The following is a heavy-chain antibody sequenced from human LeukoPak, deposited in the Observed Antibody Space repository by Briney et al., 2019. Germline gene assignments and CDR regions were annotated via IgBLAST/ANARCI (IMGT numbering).Heavy chain of an antibody. CDR1: GFTFSSYA. D-gene: IGHD3-16*02. CDR3: AKEGGYGELSSYFDY. Sequence: GGSLRLSCAASGFTFSSYAMSWVRQAPGRGLEWVSAISGSGDSTYYADSVKGRFTISRDNSKNTLYLQMNSLRAEDTAVYYCAKEGGYGELSSYFDYWGQGTLVTVSS. CDR2: ISGSGDST. J-gene: IGHJ4*02. V-gene: IGHV3-23*01.